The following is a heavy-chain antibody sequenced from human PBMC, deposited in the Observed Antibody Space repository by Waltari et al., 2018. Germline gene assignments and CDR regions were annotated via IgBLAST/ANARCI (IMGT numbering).Heavy chain of an antibody. CDR1: GYTFTDYY. Sequence: VQLVQSGAEVKKPGATVKISCKASGYTFTDYYMHWVQQAPGKGLEWMGRINPNSGGTNYAQKFHGRVTMTRDTSISTAYMELSRLRSDDTAVYYCAREEYSGSYGPTAGWGQGTLVTVSS. CDR2: INPNSGGT. CDR3: AREEYSGSYGPTAG. V-gene: IGHV1-2*06. D-gene: IGHD1-26*01. J-gene: IGHJ4*02.